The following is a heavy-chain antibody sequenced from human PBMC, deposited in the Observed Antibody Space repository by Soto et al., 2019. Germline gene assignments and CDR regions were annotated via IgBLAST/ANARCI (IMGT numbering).Heavy chain of an antibody. D-gene: IGHD4-17*01. Sequence: QVQLVESGGGVVQPGRSLRLSCAASGFTFSSYGMHWVRQAPGKGLEWVAVIWYDGSNKYYADSVKGRFTISRDNSKNTLYLQMNRLRAEDTAVYYCAISGATYYMDVWGKGTTVTVSS. V-gene: IGHV3-33*01. CDR2: IWYDGSNK. J-gene: IGHJ6*03. CDR3: AISGATYYMDV. CDR1: GFTFSSYG.